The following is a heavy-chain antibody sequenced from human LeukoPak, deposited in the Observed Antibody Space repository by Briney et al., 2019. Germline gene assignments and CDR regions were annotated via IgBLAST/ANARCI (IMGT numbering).Heavy chain of an antibody. D-gene: IGHD2-2*01. V-gene: IGHV3-74*01. Sequence: PGGSLRLSCAGSGFTFSTNWMHWVRQAPGKGLVWVSRINPDGSSTSYADSVKGRFTISRDNAENTMYLQMNSLRAEDTAVYYCGSRIGYCSSSSCKAPYWGQGTLVTVSS. J-gene: IGHJ4*02. CDR3: GSRIGYCSSSSCKAPY. CDR2: INPDGSST. CDR1: GFTFSTNW.